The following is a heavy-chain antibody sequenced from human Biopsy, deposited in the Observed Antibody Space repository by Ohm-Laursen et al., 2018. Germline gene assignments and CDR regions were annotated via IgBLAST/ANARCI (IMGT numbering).Heavy chain of an antibody. CDR2: IYPGGST. V-gene: IGHV4-4*07. J-gene: IGHJ3*01. D-gene: IGHD3-22*01. CDR1: GGDINNYY. CDR3: ASVVLGPTNDAFDL. Sequence: SDTLSLTCNVSGGDINNYYWSWIRQPAGKGLEWIGRIYPGGSTNYNPSLKSRVTMTVDTSKKQLSLRRRSVTAADTAVYYCASVVLGPTNDAFDLWGQGTMVVVSS.